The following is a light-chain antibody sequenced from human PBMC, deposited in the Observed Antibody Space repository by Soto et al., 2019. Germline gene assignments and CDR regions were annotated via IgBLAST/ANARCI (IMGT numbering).Light chain of an antibody. V-gene: IGKV1-13*02. CDR1: QDISNY. CDR2: LAS. Sequence: AIQLTQSPCSLSVSVGDRVTVSCRASQDISNYLSWYQQSPGRAPKLLIYLASTLESGGTARFSGSGSGTAFTLTISSLPPEYFAIYYCHQFESAPPWTFGQGTRVEIK. J-gene: IGKJ1*01. CDR3: HQFESAPPWT.